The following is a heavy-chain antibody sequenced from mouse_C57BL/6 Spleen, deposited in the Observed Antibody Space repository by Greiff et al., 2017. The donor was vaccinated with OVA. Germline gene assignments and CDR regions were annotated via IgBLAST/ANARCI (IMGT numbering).Heavy chain of an antibody. CDR3: ARGAQATSGWFAY. Sequence: QVQLQQSGAELVRPGSSVKLSCKASGYTFTSYWMDWVKQRPGQGLEWIGNIYPSDSETHYNQKFKDKATLTVDKSSSTAYMQLSSLTSEDSAVYYCARGAQATSGWFAYWGQGTLVTVSA. D-gene: IGHD3-2*02. V-gene: IGHV1-61*01. CDR2: IYPSDSET. J-gene: IGHJ3*01. CDR1: GYTFTSYW.